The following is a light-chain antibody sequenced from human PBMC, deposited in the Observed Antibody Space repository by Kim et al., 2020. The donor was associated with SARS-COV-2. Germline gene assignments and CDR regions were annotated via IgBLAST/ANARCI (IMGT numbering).Light chain of an antibody. CDR2: QDS. J-gene: IGLJ2*01. CDR1: TLGNKY. Sequence: VSPGQTASIPCSGNTLGNKYPSWYQQKPGQSPVLVMYQDSKRPSGIPERFSGSSSGNTATLTISGTQAMDEADYYCQAWDSSTAVVFGGGTQLTVL. CDR3: QAWDSSTAVV. V-gene: IGLV3-1*01.